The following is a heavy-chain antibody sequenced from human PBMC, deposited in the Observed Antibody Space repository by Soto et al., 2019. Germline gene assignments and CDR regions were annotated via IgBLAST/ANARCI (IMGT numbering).Heavy chain of an antibody. J-gene: IGHJ4*02. CDR3: AKLVGNFDY. V-gene: IGHV3-9*01. D-gene: IGHD2-21*01. CDR1: GFTFDDYA. Sequence: EVQLVESGGGLVQPGRSLRLSCAASGFTFDDYAMHWVRQAPGKGLEWVSGISWNSGSIGYADSVKGRFTISRDNAKNSLYLQMNSLRAEDTALYYCAKLVGNFDYWGQGTLVTVSS. CDR2: ISWNSGSI.